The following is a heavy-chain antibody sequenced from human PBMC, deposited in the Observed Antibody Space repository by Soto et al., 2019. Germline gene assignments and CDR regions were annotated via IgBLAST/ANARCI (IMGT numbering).Heavy chain of an antibody. CDR3: ARDRVNCSSTSCYAGDGMDV. CDR1: GRTFSSYA. D-gene: IGHD2-2*01. V-gene: IGHV1-69*06. J-gene: IGHJ6*02. CDR2: IIPIFGTA. Sequence: SVKVSCKASGRTFSSYAISWVRQAPGQGLEWMGGIIPIFGTANYAQKFQGRVTITADKSTSTAYMELSSLRSEDTAVYYCARDRVNCSSTSCYAGDGMDVWGQGTTVTVCS.